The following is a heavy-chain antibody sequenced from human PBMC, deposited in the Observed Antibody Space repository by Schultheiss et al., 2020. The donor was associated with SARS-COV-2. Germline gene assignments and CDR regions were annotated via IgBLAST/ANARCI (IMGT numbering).Heavy chain of an antibody. J-gene: IGHJ4*02. CDR3: ARGRGQEHDY. V-gene: IGHV3-30-3*01. CDR1: GFTFSSYA. Sequence: GGSLRLSCAASGFTFSSYAMHWVRQAPGKGLEWVAVISYDGSNKYYADSVKGRFTISRDNSKNTLYLQMNSLRAEDTAVYYCARGRGQEHDYWGQGTLVTVSS. D-gene: IGHD1/OR15-1a*01. CDR2: ISYDGSNK.